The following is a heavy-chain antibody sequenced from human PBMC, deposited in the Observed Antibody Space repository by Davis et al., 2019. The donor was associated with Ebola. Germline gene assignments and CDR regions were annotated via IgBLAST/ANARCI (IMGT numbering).Heavy chain of an antibody. CDR3: ARGGIVVVVAATPQGDYYYYMDV. CDR1: GGTFSSYA. J-gene: IGHJ6*03. V-gene: IGHV1-69*13. D-gene: IGHD2-15*01. CDR2: IIPIFGTA. Sequence: SVKVSCKASGGTFSSYAISWVRQAPGQGLEWMGGIIPIFGTANYAQKFQGRVTITADESTSTAYMELSSLRSEDTAVYYCARGGIVVVVAATPQGDYYYYMDVWGKGTTVTVSS.